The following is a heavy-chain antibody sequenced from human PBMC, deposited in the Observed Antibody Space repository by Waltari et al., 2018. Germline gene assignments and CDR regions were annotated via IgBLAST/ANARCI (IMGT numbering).Heavy chain of an antibody. D-gene: IGHD6-19*01. Sequence: QVQLQESGPGLVKPSETLSLTCTVPGGSISSHYWSWLRQPPGKGLEWIGYIYYSGSTNYNPSLKSRVTISVDTSKNQFSLKLSSVTAADTAVYYCAREVGYSSGWYRWDYFDYWGQGTLVTVSS. CDR3: AREVGYSSGWYRWDYFDY. CDR1: GGSISSHY. V-gene: IGHV4-59*11. CDR2: IYYSGST. J-gene: IGHJ4*02.